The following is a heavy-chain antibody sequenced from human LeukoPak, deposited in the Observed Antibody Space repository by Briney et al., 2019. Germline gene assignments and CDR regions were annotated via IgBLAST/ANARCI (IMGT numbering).Heavy chain of an antibody. CDR2: ISSSSTTV. CDR3: ARDSPSGSRDY. J-gene: IGHJ4*02. V-gene: IGHV3-48*01. D-gene: IGHD1-26*01. Sequence: GGSLRLSCAASGFTFSSYAMNWVRQAPGKGLEWVSYISSSSTTVYYADSVRGRFTISRDNGKNSLYLQMNSLRTEDTAVYYCARDSPSGSRDYWGQGTLVSVSP. CDR1: GFTFSSYA.